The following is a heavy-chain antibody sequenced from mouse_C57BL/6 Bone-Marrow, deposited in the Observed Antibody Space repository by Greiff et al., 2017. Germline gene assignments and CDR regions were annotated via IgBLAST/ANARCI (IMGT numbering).Heavy chain of an antibody. V-gene: IGHV5-17*01. Sequence: EVQLQQSGGGLVKPGGSLKLSCAASGFTFSDYGMHWVRQAPEKGLEWVAYISSGSSTIYYADTVKGRFTISRDNAKNTLFLQMTSLRSEDTAMYYCADDYDWFAYWGQGTLVTVSA. CDR3: ADDYDWFAY. CDR1: GFTFSDYG. D-gene: IGHD2-4*01. CDR2: ISSGSSTI. J-gene: IGHJ3*01.